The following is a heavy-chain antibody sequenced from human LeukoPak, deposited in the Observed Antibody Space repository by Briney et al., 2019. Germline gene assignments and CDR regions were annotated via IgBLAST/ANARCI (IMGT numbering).Heavy chain of an antibody. CDR2: ISGSSGSK. CDR3: AKGPKFSGTYYFDY. J-gene: IGHJ4*02. CDR1: GFTFSDSA. D-gene: IGHD1-26*01. V-gene: IGHV3-23*01. Sequence: GGSLRLSCAASGFTFSDSAMSWVRQAPGKGLEWVSSISGSSGSKFHADSVKGRFTISGDNSKGTLYLQMNSLRAEDTALYYCAKGPKFSGTYYFDYWGQGTLVTVSS.